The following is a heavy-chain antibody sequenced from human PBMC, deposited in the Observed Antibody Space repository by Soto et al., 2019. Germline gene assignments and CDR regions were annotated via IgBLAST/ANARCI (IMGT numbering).Heavy chain of an antibody. CDR2: ISGRGDDT. Sequence: VQLLESGGDLVQPGGSLRLSCAASGFTFSSYAMSWVRQAPGKGLEWVSTISGRGDDTYYTDSVKGRFPISRDNSKNTLDVHMNSLRAEDTDVYYWARAQPTYSSSYFDYWGQGTLVTVSS. CDR3: ARAQPTYSSSYFDY. V-gene: IGHV3-23*01. D-gene: IGHD3-22*01. CDR1: GFTFSSYA. J-gene: IGHJ4*02.